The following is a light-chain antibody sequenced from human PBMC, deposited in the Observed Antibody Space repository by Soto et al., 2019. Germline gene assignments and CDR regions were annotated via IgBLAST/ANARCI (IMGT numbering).Light chain of an antibody. CDR2: DAS. CDR3: QQRTNWPTST. J-gene: IGKJ5*01. CDR1: QNVRSY. V-gene: IGKV3-11*01. Sequence: EIVLTQSPATLSLSPGERATLSCRASQNVRSYLAWYQQKPGQAPRLLIHDASSRATGIPDRFSGSGSGTDFTLTISSLEPEDSAVYYCQQRTNWPTSTFDQGTRLEIK.